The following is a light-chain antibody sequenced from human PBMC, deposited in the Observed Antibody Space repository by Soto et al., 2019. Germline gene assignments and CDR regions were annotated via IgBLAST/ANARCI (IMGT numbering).Light chain of an antibody. V-gene: IGKV3D-15*01. CDR3: DESPRT. Sequence: ILLTQSRATLSVSPRGGDTRSCRASQSINSNLAWYQQTPGQAPRLLIYGASSRATGIPDRFSGSASGTDFTRTIRRLETEDFAVYYCDESPRTFGQGTKVDIK. J-gene: IGKJ1*01. CDR1: QSINSN. CDR2: GAS.